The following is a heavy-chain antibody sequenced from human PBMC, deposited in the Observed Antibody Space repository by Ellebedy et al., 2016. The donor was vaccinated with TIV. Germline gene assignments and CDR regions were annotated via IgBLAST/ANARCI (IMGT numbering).Heavy chain of an antibody. Sequence: PGGSLRLSCTASGFTFKDAWLSWVRQAPGKGLEWVGRIKSESDGGTVDYDAHVKDRFTISRDDSKNTVYLQMSSLETEDTAVYYCTRAQCGINCPKYNWFDAWGQGNLVIVSS. CDR3: TRAQCGINCPKYNWFDA. CDR2: IKSESDGGTV. J-gene: IGHJ5*02. D-gene: IGHD1-20*01. V-gene: IGHV3-15*01. CDR1: GFTFKDAW.